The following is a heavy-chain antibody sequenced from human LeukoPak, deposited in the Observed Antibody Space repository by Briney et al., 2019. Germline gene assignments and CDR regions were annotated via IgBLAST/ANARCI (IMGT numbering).Heavy chain of an antibody. CDR1: RYTFPNYA. D-gene: IGHD3-22*01. CDR2: ISTYNGNT. CDR3: AREANYDDTPDAFDI. J-gene: IGHJ3*02. V-gene: IGHV1-18*01. Sequence: ASVTVSCKASRYTFPNYAISWLRQAPGQGLEWMGWISTYNGNTNYAQKFQGRVTMTRDTSTTTAYMELRSLRSDDTAVYYCAREANYDDTPDAFDIWGQGTMVTVSS.